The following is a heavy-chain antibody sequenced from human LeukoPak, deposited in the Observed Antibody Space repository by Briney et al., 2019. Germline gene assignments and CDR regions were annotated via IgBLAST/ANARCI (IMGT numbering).Heavy chain of an antibody. CDR3: ARDPRLVVVVPAANNWFDP. CDR2: ISSSSSYI. CDR1: GFTFSSYS. Sequence: PAGSLRLSCAASGFTFSSYSMNWVRQAPGKGLEWVSSISSSSSYIYYADSVKGRFTISRDNAKNSLYLQMNSLRAEDTAVYYCARDPRLVVVVPAANNWFDPWGQGTLVTVSS. D-gene: IGHD2-2*01. V-gene: IGHV3-21*01. J-gene: IGHJ5*02.